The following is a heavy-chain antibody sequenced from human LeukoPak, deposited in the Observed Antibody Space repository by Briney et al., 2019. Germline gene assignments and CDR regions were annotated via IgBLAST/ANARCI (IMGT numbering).Heavy chain of an antibody. J-gene: IGHJ4*02. V-gene: IGHV3-66*01. CDR3: ARGRVENQQLVGGNY. CDR1: GLTVSSNY. Sequence: PGGSLRLSCAASGLTVSSNYMSWLRQAPGKGLEWVSGIYSGGSTYYADSVKGRFTISRDNSKNTLYLQMNSLRAEDTAVYYCARGRVENQQLVGGNYWGQGTLVTVSS. CDR2: IYSGGST. D-gene: IGHD6-6*01.